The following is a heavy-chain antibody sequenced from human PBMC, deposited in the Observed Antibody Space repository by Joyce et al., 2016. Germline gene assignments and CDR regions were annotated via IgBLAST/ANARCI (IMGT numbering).Heavy chain of an antibody. Sequence: QVQLVESGGGLVKPGGSLRLPCKASGFPVSDYYMSWISQALGKGVGWVSYSNSPGSTIYDADAVKGRFTTSRDNGKNLLYLQMNNLGDEDTAVYFCVKGQQWLVGAVDFWGQGTPVSVSP. CDR1: GFPVSDYY. D-gene: IGHD6-19*01. CDR3: VKGQQWLVGAVDF. CDR2: SNSPGSTI. J-gene: IGHJ4*02. V-gene: IGHV3-11*04.